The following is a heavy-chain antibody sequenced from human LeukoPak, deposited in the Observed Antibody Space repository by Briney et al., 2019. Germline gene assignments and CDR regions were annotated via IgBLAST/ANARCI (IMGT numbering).Heavy chain of an antibody. CDR2: IGTAGDT. V-gene: IGHV3-13*01. CDR1: GFTFSSYD. CDR3: ARGVAAAATGEWFDP. Sequence: GGSLRLSCAASGFTFSSYDMHWVRQATGKGLEWVSAIGTAGDTYYPGPVKGRFTISRENAKNSLCLQMNSLRAGDTAVYYCARGVAAAATGEWFDPWGQGTLVTVSS. D-gene: IGHD6-13*01. J-gene: IGHJ5*02.